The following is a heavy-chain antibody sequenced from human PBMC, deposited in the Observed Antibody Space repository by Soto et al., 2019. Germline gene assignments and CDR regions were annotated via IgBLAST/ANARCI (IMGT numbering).Heavy chain of an antibody. V-gene: IGHV2-5*02. J-gene: IGHJ4*02. CDR2: IYWDDDK. Sequence: QITLNESGPTQVKPRQTLTLTCTFSGFSLTTSGVGVGWIRQSPVKAPEWLALIYWDDDKRYSPSLKSRLTITKDTSKSQVVLTMADLDPADTATYSCAHRVRRTVFGLVTTTAIYFDFWGQGTPVAVSS. CDR1: GFSLTTSGVG. D-gene: IGHD3-3*01. CDR3: AHRVRRTVFGLVTTTAIYFDF.